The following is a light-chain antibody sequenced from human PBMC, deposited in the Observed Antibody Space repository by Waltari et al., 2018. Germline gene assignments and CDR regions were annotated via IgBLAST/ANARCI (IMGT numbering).Light chain of an antibody. J-gene: IGKJ5*01. Sequence: DIEMTQSPYSLSASVVEKVTLTCRASQDISNHLSWFQQKPGKAPKLLIYDVSKLETGVASRFSGGGSRADFTLIINDVQPEDVATYYCQQYDSLTLLTFGQGTRLE. V-gene: IGKV1-33*01. CDR2: DVS. CDR1: QDISNH. CDR3: QQYDSLTLLT.